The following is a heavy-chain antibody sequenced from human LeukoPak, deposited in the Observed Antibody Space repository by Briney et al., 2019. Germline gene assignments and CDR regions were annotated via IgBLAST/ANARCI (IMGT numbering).Heavy chain of an antibody. CDR1: GGSFSGYY. CDR2: INHSGST. D-gene: IGHD2-2*01. V-gene: IGHV4-34*01. J-gene: IGHJ3*02. Sequence: SETLSLTCAVYGGSFSGYYWSWIRQPPGKGLEWIGEINHSGSTNYNPSLKSRVTISVDTSKNQFSLKLSSVTAADTAVYYCARGDGEKGYCSSTSCFLRSNAFDIWGQGTMVTVSS. CDR3: ARGDGEKGYCSSTSCFLRSNAFDI.